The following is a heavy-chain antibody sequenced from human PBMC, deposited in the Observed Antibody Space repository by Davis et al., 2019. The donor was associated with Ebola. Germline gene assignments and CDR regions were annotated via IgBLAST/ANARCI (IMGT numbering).Heavy chain of an antibody. CDR2: IYHRGST. V-gene: IGHV4-4*02. J-gene: IGHJ4*02. CDR1: GGSISSNNW. CDR3: ARARDSSGYADY. Sequence: MPSETLSLTCVVSGGSISSNNWWRWVRQPPGKGLEWIGEIYHRGSTNYNPSLKSRVTISVDKSKNQFSLKLSSVTAADTAVYYCARARDSSGYADYWGQGTLVTVSS. D-gene: IGHD3-22*01.